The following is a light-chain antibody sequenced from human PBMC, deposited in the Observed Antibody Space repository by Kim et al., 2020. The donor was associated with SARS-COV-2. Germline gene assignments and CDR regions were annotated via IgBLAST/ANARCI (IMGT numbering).Light chain of an antibody. V-gene: IGKV3-15*01. CDR1: QSISSS. Sequence: SLSPGERATLSGRASQSISSSLALYQQKPGQAPRVLIYGASARATGIPARFSGSGSGTEFTLTISNLQSEDFAVYYCQQYAYWRAFGQGTRLEIK. J-gene: IGKJ5*01. CDR2: GAS. CDR3: QQYAYWRA.